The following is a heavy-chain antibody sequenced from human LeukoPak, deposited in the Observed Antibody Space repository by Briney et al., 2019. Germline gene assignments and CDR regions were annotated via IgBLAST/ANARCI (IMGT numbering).Heavy chain of an antibody. D-gene: IGHD3-16*02. CDR1: GYTFTSYG. Sequence: ASVTVSCKASGYTFTSYGISWVRQAPGQGLEWMGWISAYNGNTNYAQKLQGRVTMTTDTSTSTAYMELRSLRSDDTAVYYCASYRTSVGAFDIWGQGTMVTVSS. CDR3: ASYRTSVGAFDI. V-gene: IGHV1-18*01. J-gene: IGHJ3*02. CDR2: ISAYNGNT.